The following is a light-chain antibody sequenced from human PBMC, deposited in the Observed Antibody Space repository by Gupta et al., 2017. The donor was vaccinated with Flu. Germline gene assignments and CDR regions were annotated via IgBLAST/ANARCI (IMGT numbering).Light chain of an antibody. J-gene: IGLJ3*02. CDR3: CSYAGSSRV. Sequence: QSALTQPASVSGSPGQSITISCTGTRSDVGSYNLVSWYQQHPGKAPKLMIYEGSKRPSGVSNRFSGSKSGNTASLTISGLQAEDEADYYCCSYAGSSRVFGGGTKLTVL. V-gene: IGLV2-23*01. CDR1: RSDVGSYNL. CDR2: EGS.